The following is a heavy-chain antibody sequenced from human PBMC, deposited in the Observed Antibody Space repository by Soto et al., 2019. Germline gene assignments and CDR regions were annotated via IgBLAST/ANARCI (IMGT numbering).Heavy chain of an antibody. V-gene: IGHV3-11*01. CDR2: ISSSGNTK. CDR1: GFTFSHYY. J-gene: IGHJ6*02. Sequence: PGGSLRLSCAASGFTFSHYYMSWIRQAPGKGLEWVSYISSSGNTKYYADSVKGRFTISRDNSKNTLYLQMNSLRAEDTAVYYCARDMTTVRFYYYYCMDVWGQGTTVTVSS. D-gene: IGHD4-4*01. CDR3: ARDMTTVRFYYYYCMDV.